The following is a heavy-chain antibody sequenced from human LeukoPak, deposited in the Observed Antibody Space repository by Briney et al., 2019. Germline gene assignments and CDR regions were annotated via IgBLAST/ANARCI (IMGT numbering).Heavy chain of an antibody. Sequence: PPGGPLRLSCAASGFTFDDYAMLWVRQAPGKGLEWVSLISWNGGSTYYADSVKGRFTISRDNRKNSLYLQMNGLRVEDTALYYCAKAQNWAFDYWGQGTLVTVSS. CDR1: GFTFDDYA. D-gene: IGHD7-27*01. CDR2: ISWNGGST. J-gene: IGHJ4*02. CDR3: AKAQNWAFDY. V-gene: IGHV3-43D*04.